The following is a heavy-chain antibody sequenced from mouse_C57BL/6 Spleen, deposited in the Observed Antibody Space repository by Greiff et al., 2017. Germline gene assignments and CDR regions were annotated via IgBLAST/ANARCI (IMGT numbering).Heavy chain of an antibody. CDR1: GYTFTDYE. CDR2: IDPENGGT. Sequence: QVQLQQSGPELVRPGASVTLSCKASGYTFTDYEMHWVKQTPVHGLEWIGAIDPENGGTAYNQKFKGKAILTVDKSSSTAYMELHSLTSEDSAVYYCARTLVAAKYFEGWGTGTTVTVSS. CDR3: ARTLVAAKYFEG. D-gene: IGHD1-1*01. J-gene: IGHJ1*03. V-gene: IGHV1-15*01.